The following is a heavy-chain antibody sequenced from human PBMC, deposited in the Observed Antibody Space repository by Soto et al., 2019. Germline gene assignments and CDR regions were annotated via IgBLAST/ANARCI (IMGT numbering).Heavy chain of an antibody. CDR2: INAGNGNT. V-gene: IGHV1-3*01. Sequence: XSVKVSFNASGYTFTSYAMHXVRHSPGQRLEWMGWINAGNGNTKYSQKFQGRVTITRDTSASTAYMELSSLRSEDTAVHYCAREGFYCSGGSCYSNWFDPWGQGTLVTVSS. D-gene: IGHD2-15*01. CDR3: AREGFYCSGGSCYSNWFDP. J-gene: IGHJ5*02. CDR1: GYTFTSYA.